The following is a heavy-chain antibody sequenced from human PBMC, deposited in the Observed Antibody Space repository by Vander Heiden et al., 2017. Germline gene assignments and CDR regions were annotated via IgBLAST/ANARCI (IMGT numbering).Heavy chain of an antibody. J-gene: IGHJ4*02. D-gene: IGHD6-19*01. V-gene: IGHV3-7*01. Sequence: EVQLVESGGGLVQPGGSLRLSCAAAGFTFTTYWMTWVRQAPGKGLEWVANIKPDGSETYYVGSVKGRFTISRDNAKNSLYLEMNSLRVEDTAVYYCARAMSSGWFGYWGQGTLVTVSS. CDR1: GFTFTTYW. CDR2: IKPDGSET. CDR3: ARAMSSGWFGY.